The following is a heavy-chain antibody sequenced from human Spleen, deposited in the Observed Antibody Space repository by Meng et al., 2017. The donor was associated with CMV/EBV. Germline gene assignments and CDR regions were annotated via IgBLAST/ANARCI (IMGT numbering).Heavy chain of an antibody. Sequence: CQASGYTFTSYGISWVRQAPGQGLEWMGWISAYNGNTNYAQKLQGRVTMTTDTSTSTAYMELRSLRSDDTAVYYCARVFEDVLLGENWGQGTLVTVSS. CDR2: ISAYNGNT. CDR3: ARVFEDVLLGEN. V-gene: IGHV1-18*01. CDR1: GYTFTSYG. D-gene: IGHD3-10*01. J-gene: IGHJ4*02.